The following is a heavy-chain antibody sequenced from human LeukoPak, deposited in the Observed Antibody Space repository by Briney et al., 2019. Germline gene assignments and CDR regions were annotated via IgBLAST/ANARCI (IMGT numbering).Heavy chain of an antibody. CDR2: IYYSGST. CDR1: GASISSYY. D-gene: IGHD6-13*01. Sequence: SETLSLTCTVSGASISSYYWSWIRQPPGKGLEWTGYIYYSGSTNYNPSLKSRVTISVDTSKKQFSLKLSSVTAADTAVYYCARSIGEYSSSWNQGFDYWGQGTLVTVSS. V-gene: IGHV4-59*01. CDR3: ARSIGEYSSSWNQGFDY. J-gene: IGHJ4*02.